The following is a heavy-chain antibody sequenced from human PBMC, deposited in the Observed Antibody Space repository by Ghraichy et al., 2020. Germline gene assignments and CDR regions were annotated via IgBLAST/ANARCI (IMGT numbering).Heavy chain of an antibody. V-gene: IGHV5-51*01. CDR1: GYSFTSYW. CDR2: IYPADSDT. CDR3: ATLYDRGWSP. D-gene: IGHD6-19*01. Sequence: GKSLNISCKGSGYSFTSYWIGWVRQMPGKGLEWMGVIYPADSDTRYSPSFQGQVTISADKSISTAYLQWSSLKASDTAMYYCATLYDRGWSPWGQGTLVTVSS. J-gene: IGHJ5*02.